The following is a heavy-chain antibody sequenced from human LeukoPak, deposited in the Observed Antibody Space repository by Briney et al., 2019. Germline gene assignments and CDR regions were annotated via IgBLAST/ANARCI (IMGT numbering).Heavy chain of an antibody. CDR3: HIVAVTAHSPPDSFDV. V-gene: IGHV3-30*01. D-gene: IGHD2-21*02. CDR2: ISSDGNNK. J-gene: IGHJ3*01. Sequence: GGSLRLSCSASGFTFSTFLMHWVRQAPGKGLESVAVISSDGNNKYYADSVKGRFRISRDNSKKTLYLQMNGLRTEDTAVYHCHIVAVTAHSPPDSFDVWGQGTLVTVTS. CDR1: GFTFSTFL.